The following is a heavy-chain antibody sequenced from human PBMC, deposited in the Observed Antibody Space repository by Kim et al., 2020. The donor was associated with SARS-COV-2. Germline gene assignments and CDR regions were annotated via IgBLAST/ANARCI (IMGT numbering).Heavy chain of an antibody. J-gene: IGHJ6*02. CDR2: INTAGGT. Sequence: GGSLRLSCAASGFTFSSYDMHWVRQTAGKGLEWVSAINTAGGTHYPDSLRGRFTISRENAKNSLYLQMNSLRAEDTAVYYCAREATPYSLGWDGKDVWG. CDR3: AREATPYSLGWDGKDV. CDR1: GFTFSSYD. D-gene: IGHD5-12*01. V-gene: IGHV3-13*01.